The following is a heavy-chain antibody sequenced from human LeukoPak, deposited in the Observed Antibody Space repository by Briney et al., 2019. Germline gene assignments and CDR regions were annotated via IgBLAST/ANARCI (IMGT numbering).Heavy chain of an antibody. V-gene: IGHV3-23*01. J-gene: IGHJ3*02. CDR1: GFTFSSYA. CDR3: AKLRYYYDSPGGHDAFDI. D-gene: IGHD3-22*01. Sequence: GGSLRLSCAASGFTFSSYALTWVRQAPGKWLEWVSGISGSGANTYYADSGKGRFTISRDNSKNTLYLQMNSLRAEDTAVYYCAKLRYYYDSPGGHDAFDIWGQGTMVTVSS. CDR2: ISGSGANT.